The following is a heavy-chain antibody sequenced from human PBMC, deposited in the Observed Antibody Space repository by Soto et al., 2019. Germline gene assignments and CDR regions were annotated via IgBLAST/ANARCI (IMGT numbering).Heavy chain of an antibody. J-gene: IGHJ2*01. V-gene: IGHV1-69*12. Sequence: QVQLVQSGAEVKKPGSSVKVSCKASGGTFSNYPISWVRQAPGQGLEWMGGIIPIFGTVNYAQKFQGRVTITADESTSTAYMELSIQRSEDTAVYYCARGNHRWLQLGYFDLWGRGTLVTGSS. CDR3: ARGNHRWLQLGYFDL. D-gene: IGHD5-12*01. CDR2: IIPIFGTV. CDR1: GGTFSNYP.